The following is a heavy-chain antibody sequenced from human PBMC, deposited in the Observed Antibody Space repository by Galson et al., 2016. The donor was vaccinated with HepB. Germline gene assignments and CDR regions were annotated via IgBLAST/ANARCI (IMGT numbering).Heavy chain of an antibody. CDR2: IDHSEAT. D-gene: IGHD3-10*01. V-gene: IGHV4-4*02. CDR3: ASEDYSFRY. CDR1: GASIVSAHW. Sequence: ETLSLTCTVSGASIVSAHWCSWVRQPPGKGLEWIGEIDHSEATHYNPSLESRVSISVDNSKNQFSLKLSSVTAADTAVYYCASEDYSFRYWGQGTLVAVSS. J-gene: IGHJ4*02.